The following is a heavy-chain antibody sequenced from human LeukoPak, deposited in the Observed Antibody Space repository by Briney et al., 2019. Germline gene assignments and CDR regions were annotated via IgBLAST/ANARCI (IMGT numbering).Heavy chain of an antibody. CDR2: INDSGST. CDR1: GGSISSYY. Sequence: SETLSLTCTVSGGSISSYYWSWIRQPAGKGLEWIGYINDSGSTNYNPSLKSRVTMSVDTSKNLISLRLSSVTAADTAVYYCARHTGAIWGQGTMVTVSS. V-gene: IGHV4-59*08. D-gene: IGHD7-27*01. J-gene: IGHJ3*02. CDR3: ARHTGAI.